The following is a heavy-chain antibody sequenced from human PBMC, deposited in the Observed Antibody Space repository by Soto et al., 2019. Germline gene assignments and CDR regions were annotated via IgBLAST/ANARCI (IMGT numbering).Heavy chain of an antibody. Sequence: SVKVSCKASGGTFSSYAISWVRPAPGQGLEWMGGIIPIFGTANYAQKFQGRVTITADESTSTAYMELSSLRSEDTAVYYCARGTEGYYSGYDLDYWGQGTLVTVSS. CDR2: IIPIFGTA. D-gene: IGHD5-12*01. CDR1: GGTFSSYA. J-gene: IGHJ4*02. V-gene: IGHV1-69*13. CDR3: ARGTEGYYSGYDLDY.